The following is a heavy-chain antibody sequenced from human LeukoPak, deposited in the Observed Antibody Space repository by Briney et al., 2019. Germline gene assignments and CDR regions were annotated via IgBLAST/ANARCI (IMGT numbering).Heavy chain of an antibody. J-gene: IGHJ6*02. Sequence: GGSLRLSCAASGFTFSSYGMHWVRQAPGKGLEWVAVIWYDGSNKYYADSVKGRFTISRDNSKNTLYLQMNSLRAEDTAVYYCASAYGSGSYYKDYYYYYGMDVWGQGTTVTVSS. CDR3: ASAYGSGSYYKDYYYYYGMDV. CDR2: IWYDGSNK. V-gene: IGHV3-33*01. CDR1: GFTFSSYG. D-gene: IGHD3-10*01.